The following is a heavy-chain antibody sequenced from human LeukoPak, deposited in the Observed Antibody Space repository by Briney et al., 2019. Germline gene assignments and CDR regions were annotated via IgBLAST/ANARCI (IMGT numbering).Heavy chain of an antibody. V-gene: IGHV3-30*02. J-gene: IGHJ4*02. CDR2: IRYDGSNK. CDR1: GFTFSSYG. D-gene: IGHD3-22*01. CDR3: AKEGRRLYYYDSSGYYPLGY. Sequence: PGGSLRLXCAASGFTFSSYGMHWVRQAPGKGLEWVAFIRYDGSNKYYADSVKGRFTISRDNSKNTLYLQMNSLRAEDTAVYYCAKEGRRLYYYDSSGYYPLGYWGQGTLVTVSS.